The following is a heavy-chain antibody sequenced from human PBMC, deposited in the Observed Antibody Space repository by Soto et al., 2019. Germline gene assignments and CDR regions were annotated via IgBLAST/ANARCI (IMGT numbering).Heavy chain of an antibody. V-gene: IGHV4-4*02. CDR3: AGYLDKTGYYWSPWFDP. CDR1: GGSISSSHW. J-gene: IGHJ5*02. CDR2: IYHSGST. Sequence: SETLSLTCAVSGGSISSSHWWSWVRQPPGKGLEWIGEIYHSGSTNYNPSLKSRVTISVDKSKNQFSLKLSSVTAADTAVYYCAGYLDKTGYYWSPWFDPWGQGTLVTVSS. D-gene: IGHD3-9*01.